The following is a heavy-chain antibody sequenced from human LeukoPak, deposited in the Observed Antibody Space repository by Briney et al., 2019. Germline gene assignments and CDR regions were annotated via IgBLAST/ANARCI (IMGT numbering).Heavy chain of an antibody. D-gene: IGHD2-8*01. CDR3: ARGSAIDGYCTPGDFNSAYFDH. CDR1: GDSFNRHF. CDR2: IYYRGRT. V-gene: IGHV4-34*09. Sequence: PSETLSLTCAVYGDSFNRHFWCWLRQPPGRGLEWRGQIYYRGRTIYSPSVKTRVTVSVDTSKKQISLTLKSVTAADTATYFCARGSAIDGYCTPGDFNSAYFDHWGQGTPVIVTA. J-gene: IGHJ4*02.